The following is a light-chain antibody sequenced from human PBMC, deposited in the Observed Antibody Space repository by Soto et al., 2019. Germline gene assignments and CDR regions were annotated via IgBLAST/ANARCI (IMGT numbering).Light chain of an antibody. CDR3: QQYNIWPPWT. V-gene: IGKV3-11*01. CDR2: DAS. Sequence: VLTQSPATLSLSPGERATLSCRASLNVNSYLAWYQQKPGQAPRLLIYDASNRAAGIPARFSGSGSGTDFTLTINNLQAEDVAVYFCQQYNIWPPWTFGQGTKVDIK. CDR1: LNVNSY. J-gene: IGKJ1*01.